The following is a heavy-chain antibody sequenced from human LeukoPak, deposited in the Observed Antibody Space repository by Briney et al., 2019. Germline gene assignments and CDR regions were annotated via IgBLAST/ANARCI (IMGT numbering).Heavy chain of an antibody. CDR1: GGSINNSSHY. J-gene: IGHJ2*01. Sequence: PSETLSLTCSGSGGSINNSSHYWSWNRHHPEKGLECIGYIFHSGHTLYNPSLPEQLSISIDTPQNHFSLNLASVTAAHTAVYYCARFPRLANRWFFDLWGRGSLVVVSS. CDR2: IFHSGHT. V-gene: IGHV4-31*01. CDR3: ARFPRLANRWFFDL.